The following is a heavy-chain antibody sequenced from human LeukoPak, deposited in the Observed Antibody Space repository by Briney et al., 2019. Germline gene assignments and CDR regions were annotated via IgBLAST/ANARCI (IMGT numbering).Heavy chain of an antibody. D-gene: IGHD6-19*01. CDR1: GFTFSNAW. V-gene: IGHV3-15*01. Sequence: PGGSLRLSCAASGFTFSNAWMSWVRQAPGKGLEWVGRIKSKTDGGTTDYAAPVKGRFTISRDDSKNTLYLQMNSLKTEDTAVYYCTTRSGLTLEGMDVWGQGTTVTVSS. CDR2: IKSKTDGGTT. J-gene: IGHJ6*02. CDR3: TTRSGLTLEGMDV.